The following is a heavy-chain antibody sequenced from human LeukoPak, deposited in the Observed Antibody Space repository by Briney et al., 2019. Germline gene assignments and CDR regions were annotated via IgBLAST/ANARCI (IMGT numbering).Heavy chain of an antibody. D-gene: IGHD2-21*02. J-gene: IGHJ4*02. CDR1: GGSISGYY. Sequence: SETLSLTCSVSGGSISGYYWSWIRQPPGKGLEWIGYIYYTGSTNYNPSLKSRVSISVDTSKNQFSLNVSSVTAADTAVYYCARYVVVTAQFDYWGQGTLVTVSS. V-gene: IGHV4-59*01. CDR3: ARYVVVTAQFDY. CDR2: IYYTGST.